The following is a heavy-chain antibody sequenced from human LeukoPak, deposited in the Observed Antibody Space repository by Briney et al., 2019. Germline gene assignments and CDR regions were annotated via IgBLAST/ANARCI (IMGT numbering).Heavy chain of an antibody. CDR1: GFTFSSYA. CDR2: ISGSGGST. CDR3: AKSPSSGWYAEYFQH. J-gene: IGHJ1*01. V-gene: IGHV3-23*01. Sequence: PGGSLRLSCAASGFTFSSYAMSWVRQAPGKGLEWVSAISGSGGSTYYADSVRGRFTISRDSSKNTLYLQMNSLRAEDTAVYYCAKSPSSGWYAEYFQHWGQGTLVTVSS. D-gene: IGHD6-19*01.